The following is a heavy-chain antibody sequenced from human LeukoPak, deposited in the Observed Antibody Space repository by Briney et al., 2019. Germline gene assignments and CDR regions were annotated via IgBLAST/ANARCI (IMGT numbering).Heavy chain of an antibody. CDR3: ARHSSGWYNWFDP. CDR1: GGSISSYY. V-gene: IGHV4-4*09. D-gene: IGHD6-19*01. J-gene: IGHJ5*02. CDR2: IYTSGST. Sequence: SETLSLTCTVSGGSISSYYRSWIRQPPGKGLEWIGYIYTSGSTNYNPSLKSRVTISVDTSKNQFSLKLSSVTAADTAVYYCARHSSGWYNWFDPWGQGTLVTVSS.